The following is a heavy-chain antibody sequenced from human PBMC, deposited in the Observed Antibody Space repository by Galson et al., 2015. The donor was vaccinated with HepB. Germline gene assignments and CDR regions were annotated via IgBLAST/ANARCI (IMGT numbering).Heavy chain of an antibody. CDR1: GFTFSYYA. J-gene: IGHJ6*03. Sequence: SLRLSCAASGFTFSYYAMTWVRQSPGKGLEWVSSISGSGDGTYHADSVKGRFTISRDNSKNTLYLQLNSLRADDTAVYYCAKERAVGDQLPPNYMDVWGTGTTVTVSS. CDR2: ISGSGDGT. CDR3: AKERAVGDQLPPNYMDV. D-gene: IGHD2-2*01. V-gene: IGHV3-23*01.